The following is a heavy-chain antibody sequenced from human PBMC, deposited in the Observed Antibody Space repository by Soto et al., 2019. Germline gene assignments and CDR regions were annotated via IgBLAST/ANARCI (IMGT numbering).Heavy chain of an antibody. Sequence: PGGSLRLSCAASGFTFSSYWMSWVRQAPGKGLEWVANIKQDGSEKYYVDSVKGRFTISRDNAKNSLYLQMNSLRAGDTAVYYCAREASYCSSTSCYLRYYYGMDVWGQGTTVTVSS. D-gene: IGHD2-2*01. CDR2: IKQDGSEK. CDR3: AREASYCSSTSCYLRYYYGMDV. J-gene: IGHJ6*02. V-gene: IGHV3-7*01. CDR1: GFTFSSYW.